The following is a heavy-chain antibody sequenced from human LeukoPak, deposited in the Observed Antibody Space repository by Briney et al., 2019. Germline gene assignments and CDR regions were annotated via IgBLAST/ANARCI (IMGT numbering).Heavy chain of an antibody. Sequence: GGSLRLSCAASGFTFSSYAMHWVRQAPGKGLEWVAVISYDGSNKYYADSVKGRFTISRDNSKNTLYLQMNSLRAEDTAVYYCAKDSSADYWGQGTLVTVSS. CDR3: AKDSSADY. CDR2: ISYDGSNK. J-gene: IGHJ4*02. CDR1: GFTFSSYA. V-gene: IGHV3-30*04.